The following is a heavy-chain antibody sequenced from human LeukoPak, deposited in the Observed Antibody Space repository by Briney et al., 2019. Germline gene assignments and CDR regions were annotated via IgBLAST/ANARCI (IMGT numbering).Heavy chain of an antibody. J-gene: IGHJ4*02. CDR3: ARSAAAGRIAATFAY. D-gene: IGHD5-12*01. Sequence: PGGSLRLSCAASGFIFSNYAMHWVRQAPGKGLEWVAITSYDGSNKYYADSVKGRFTISRDISKNTLFLQMNSLRAEDTAVYYCARSAAAGRIAATFAYWGQGTLVTVSS. CDR2: TSYDGSNK. CDR1: GFIFSNYA. V-gene: IGHV3-30*04.